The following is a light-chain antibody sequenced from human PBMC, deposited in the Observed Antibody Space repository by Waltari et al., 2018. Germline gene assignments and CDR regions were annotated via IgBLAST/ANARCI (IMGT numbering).Light chain of an antibody. CDR3: QQRTSWPPIT. V-gene: IGKV3-11*01. J-gene: IGKJ5*01. CDR1: ESVSTY. Sequence: EIVLTQSPATLSLSPGERATLSCRASESVSTYLGWYQQKPGQAPRLLIYDASSRATGTPARFSGCGSETDFTLTISSIEPEDFAVYYCQQRTSWPPITFGQGTRLEIK. CDR2: DAS.